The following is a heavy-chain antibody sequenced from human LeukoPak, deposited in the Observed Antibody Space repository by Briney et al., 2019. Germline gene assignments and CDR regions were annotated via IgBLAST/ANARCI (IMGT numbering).Heavy chain of an antibody. V-gene: IGHV4-4*02. D-gene: IGHD6-13*01. CDR1: GGSISSSNW. CDR2: IYHSGST. CDR3: ARQKADSSSWFPTDY. Sequence: PSETLSLTCAVSGGSISSSNWWSWVRQPPGKGLEWIGEIYHSGSTNYNPSLKSRVTISVDKSKNQFSLKLSSVTAADTAVYYCARQKADSSSWFPTDYWGQGTLVTVSS. J-gene: IGHJ4*02.